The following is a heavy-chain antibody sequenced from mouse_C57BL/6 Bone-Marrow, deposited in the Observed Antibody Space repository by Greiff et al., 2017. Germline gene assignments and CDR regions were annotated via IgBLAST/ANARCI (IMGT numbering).Heavy chain of an antibody. CDR2: IYPGSGST. J-gene: IGHJ4*01. D-gene: IGHD1-1*01. CDR1: GYTFTSYW. Sequence: QVHVKQPGAELVKPGASVKMSCKASGYTFTSYWITWVKQRPGQGLEWIGDIYPGSGSTNYNEKFKSKATLTVDTSSSTAYMQLSSLTSEDSAVYYCAVYGSSYYYAMDYWGQGTSVTVSS. CDR3: AVYGSSYYYAMDY. V-gene: IGHV1-55*01.